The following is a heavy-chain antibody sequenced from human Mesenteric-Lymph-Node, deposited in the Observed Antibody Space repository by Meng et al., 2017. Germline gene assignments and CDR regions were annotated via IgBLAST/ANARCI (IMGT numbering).Heavy chain of an antibody. CDR1: GFPFSSYW. D-gene: IGHD1-26*01. CDR2: IKEDGSAK. V-gene: IGHV3-7*01. J-gene: IGHJ5*02. CDR3: AREVTTGVGAANL. Sequence: GESLKISCAASGFPFSSYWMIWVRQAPGKGLEWLANIKEDGSAKHYVDSVKGRFTISRDNTKNSLYLQLNSLRAEDTAVYYCAREVTTGVGAANLWGQGTLVTVSS.